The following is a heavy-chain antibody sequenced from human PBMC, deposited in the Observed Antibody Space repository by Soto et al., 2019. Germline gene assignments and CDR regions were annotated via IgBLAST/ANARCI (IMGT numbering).Heavy chain of an antibody. V-gene: IGHV1-69*02. CDR2: VTPIVSMS. CDR3: ASSYGSGYRAFDY. Sequence: QVQLVQSGAEVKRPGSSVKVSCKASGDTFNFYSINWVRQAPGLGLEWMGRVTPIVSMSNYAQKFQGRVTMTADKSTSTGYMELSSLRSEDTASYYCASSYGSGYRAFDYWGQGALVTVSS. J-gene: IGHJ4*02. CDR1: GDTFNFYS. D-gene: IGHD3-10*01.